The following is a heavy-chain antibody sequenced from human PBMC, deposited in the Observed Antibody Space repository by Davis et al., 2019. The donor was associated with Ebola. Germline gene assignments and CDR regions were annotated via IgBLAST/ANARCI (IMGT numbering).Heavy chain of an antibody. CDR2: IWYDGSNK. J-gene: IGHJ6*02. V-gene: IGHV3-33*08. CDR3: ARAHYYGSGSYYPRYYYGMDV. Sequence: GESLKISCAASGFTFSSYGMHWVRQAPGKGLEWVAVIWYDGSNKYYADSVKGRFTISRDNSKNTLYLQMNSLRAEDTAVYYCARAHYYGSGSYYPRYYYGMDVWGQGTTVTVSS. CDR1: GFTFSSYG. D-gene: IGHD3-10*01.